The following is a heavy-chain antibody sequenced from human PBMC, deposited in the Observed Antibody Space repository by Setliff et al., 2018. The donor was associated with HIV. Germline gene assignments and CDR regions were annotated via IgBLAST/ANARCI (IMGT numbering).Heavy chain of an antibody. V-gene: IGHV3-13*01. CDR1: GFTFSRYD. CDR3: ARGHYFKDV. D-gene: IGHD3-22*01. Sequence: PGGSLRLSCAASGFTFSRYDMHWVRQGTGKGLECVSVIGTAGDTYYSASVKGRFTISRDNAKNSLYLQMNSLRAEDTAVYHCARGHYFKDVWGQGTTVTVSS. CDR2: IGTAGDT. J-gene: IGHJ6*02.